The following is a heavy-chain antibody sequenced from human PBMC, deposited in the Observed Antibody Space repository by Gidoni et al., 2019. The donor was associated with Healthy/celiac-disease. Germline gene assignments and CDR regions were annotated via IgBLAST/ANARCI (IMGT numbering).Heavy chain of an antibody. CDR1: GGSISSYY. V-gene: IGHV4-59*01. D-gene: IGHD3-3*01. CDR3: ARDRYDFWSGEGGDWYFDL. CDR2: IYYSGST. J-gene: IGHJ2*01. Sequence: QVQLQESGPGLVKPSETLSLTCTVSGGSISSYYWSWIRQPPGKGLEWIGYIYYSGSTNYNPSLKSRVTISVDTSKNQFSLKLSSVTAADTAVYYCARDRYDFWSGEGGDWYFDLWGRGTLVTVSS.